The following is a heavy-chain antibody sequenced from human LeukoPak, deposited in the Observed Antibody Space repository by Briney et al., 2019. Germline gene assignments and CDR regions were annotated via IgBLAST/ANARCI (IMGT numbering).Heavy chain of an antibody. CDR3: ARDSPHYYDSSGYYYAEVERFDY. CDR1: GFTFSSYG. D-gene: IGHD3-22*01. Sequence: GGSLRLSCAASGFTFSSYGMHWVRQAPGKGPEWVAVIWYDGSDKYYADSVKGRFTISRDNSKNTLYLQMNSLRAEDTAVYNCARDSPHYYDSSGYYYAEVERFDYWGQGTLVTVSS. CDR2: IWYDGSDK. J-gene: IGHJ4*02. V-gene: IGHV3-33*01.